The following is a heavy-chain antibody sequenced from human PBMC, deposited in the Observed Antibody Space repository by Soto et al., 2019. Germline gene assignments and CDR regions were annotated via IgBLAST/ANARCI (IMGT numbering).Heavy chain of an antibody. J-gene: IGHJ4*02. V-gene: IGHV1-69*01. D-gene: IGHD3-16*01. CDR2: IIPIFGTA. CDR3: ARVPPNKRGRYWGGIDY. CDR1: GGTFSTYA. Sequence: QVQLVQSGAEVKKPGSSMKVSCQASGGTFSTYAIIWVRQAPGQGFEWMGGIIPIFGTANYAQKIQGRVTINPDETTSKGHQEAKRLRSEDTAGDYRARVPPNKRGRYWGGIDYWGQGTLVTVSS.